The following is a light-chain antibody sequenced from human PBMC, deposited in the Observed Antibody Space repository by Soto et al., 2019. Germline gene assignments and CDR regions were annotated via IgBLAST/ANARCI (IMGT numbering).Light chain of an antibody. CDR3: CSYTYTTFWV. CDR2: DVS. J-gene: IGLJ3*02. CDR1: SSDVAAYNY. Sequence: QSVLTQPRSVSGSPGQSVTISCTGTSSDVAAYNYVSWYQQHPGKAPKLLICDVSRRPSGVPDRFSGSKSGNTASLTISGLQAEDEADYYCCSYTYTTFWVFGGGTKVTVL. V-gene: IGLV2-11*01.